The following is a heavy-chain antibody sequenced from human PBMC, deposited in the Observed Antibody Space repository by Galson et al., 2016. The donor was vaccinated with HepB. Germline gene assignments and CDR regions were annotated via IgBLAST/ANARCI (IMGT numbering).Heavy chain of an antibody. CDR3: ASHEYCSSTPCYGWGDYYYGMDV. Sequence: SVKVSCKASGYTFTSYGISWVRQAPGQGLEWMGWISAHNGDTNYAQNLQGRVTMTTDTSTSTAYMELRSLRSDDTAVYYCASHEYCSSTPCYGWGDYYYGMDVWGQGTTVTVSS. CDR1: GYTFTSYG. J-gene: IGHJ6*02. D-gene: IGHD2-2*01. CDR2: ISAHNGDT. V-gene: IGHV1-18*01.